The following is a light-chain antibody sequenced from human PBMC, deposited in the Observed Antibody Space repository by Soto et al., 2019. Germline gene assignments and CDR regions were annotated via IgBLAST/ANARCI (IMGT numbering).Light chain of an antibody. CDR1: QSISTW. Sequence: DIQMTQSPSTLSASVGDRVTITCRASQSISTWLAWYQQKAGKAPKLLIYKASSLEGGVPSRFSGSGSGTEFNITNSSLQPDDFATYYCQQYNTYPLTFGGGTTVDIK. CDR3: QQYNTYPLT. J-gene: IGKJ4*01. V-gene: IGKV1-5*03. CDR2: KAS.